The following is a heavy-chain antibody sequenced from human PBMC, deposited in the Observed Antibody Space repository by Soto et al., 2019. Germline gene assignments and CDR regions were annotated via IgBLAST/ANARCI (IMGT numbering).Heavy chain of an antibody. CDR3: ARVTRNPRFGELFGY. Sequence: PGGSLRLSCAASGFTFSDYYMSWIRQAPGKGLEWVSYISSSGSTIYYADSVKGRFTISRDNAKNSLYLQMNSLRAEDTAAYYCARVTRNPRFGELFGYWGQGTLVTVSS. CDR1: GFTFSDYY. D-gene: IGHD3-10*01. V-gene: IGHV3-11*01. J-gene: IGHJ4*02. CDR2: ISSSGSTI.